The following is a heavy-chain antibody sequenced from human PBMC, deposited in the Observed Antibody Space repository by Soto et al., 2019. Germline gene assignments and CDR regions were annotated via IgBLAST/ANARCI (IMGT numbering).Heavy chain of an antibody. D-gene: IGHD3-22*01. CDR1: GGTFSSYA. J-gene: IGHJ3*02. V-gene: IGHV1-69*12. CDR2: IIPIFGTA. CDR3: ARRYYYDSSGYYRVADAFDI. Sequence: QVQLVQSGAEVKKPGSSVKVSCKASGGTFSSYAISWVRQAPGQGLEWMGGIIPIFGTANYAQKFQGRVTITADESTSTAYMELSSLRSEDTAVYYCARRYYYDSSGYYRVADAFDIWGQGTMVTVSS.